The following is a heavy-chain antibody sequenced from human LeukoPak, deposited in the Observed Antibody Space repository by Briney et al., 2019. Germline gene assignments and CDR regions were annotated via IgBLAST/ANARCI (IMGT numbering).Heavy chain of an antibody. CDR1: GGTFSSYA. V-gene: IGHV1-69*01. D-gene: IGHD3-22*01. J-gene: IGHJ6*02. Sequence: SSVKVSCKASGGTFSSYAISWVRQAPGQGLEWMGGIIPIFGTANYAQKFQGRVTITADESTSTAYMELSSLRSEDTAVYYCARLGGYYDSSGYGYYYGMDVWGQGTTVTVSS. CDR3: ARLGGYYDSSGYGYYYGMDV. CDR2: IIPIFGTA.